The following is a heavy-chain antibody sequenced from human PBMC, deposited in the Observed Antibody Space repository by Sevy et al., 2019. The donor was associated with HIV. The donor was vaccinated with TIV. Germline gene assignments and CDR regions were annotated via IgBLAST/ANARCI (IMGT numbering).Heavy chain of an antibody. J-gene: IGHJ3*02. V-gene: IGHV3-9*01. CDR3: AKDLHGYIGAFDI. Sequence: SLRLSCAVSGFTFDDYAMHWVRQAPGKGLEWVSGINWSSGSIGYADSVKGRFTISRDNAKNSLYLQMNSLRAEDTALYYCAKDLHGYIGAFDIWGQGTMVTVSS. CDR2: INWSSGSI. CDR1: GFTFDDYA. D-gene: IGHD5-12*01.